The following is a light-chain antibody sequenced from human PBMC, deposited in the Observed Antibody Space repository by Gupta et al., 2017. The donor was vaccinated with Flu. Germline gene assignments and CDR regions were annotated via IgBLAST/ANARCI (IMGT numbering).Light chain of an antibody. CDR2: GAS. CDR3: QQSSSSVMYT. J-gene: IGKJ2*01. CDR1: QSIGKY. Sequence: DIQMSQSPSSLSVSVGDRVTITCRASQSIGKYLSWLQQKPGKAPQLLIYGASLLQSGVPSRFSGSGSGTDFTLTITNLQPEDSATYFCQQSSSSVMYTFGQGTRLEIK. V-gene: IGKV1-39*01.